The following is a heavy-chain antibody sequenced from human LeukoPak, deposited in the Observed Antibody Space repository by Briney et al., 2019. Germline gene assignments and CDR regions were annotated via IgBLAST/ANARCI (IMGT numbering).Heavy chain of an antibody. CDR1: GDPVTTTSHY. D-gene: IGHD3-3*01. J-gene: IGHJ4*02. CDR2: VHNSGST. CDR3: ARDKGLLEWQIFDR. Sequence: PSETLSLTCIVSGDPVTTTSHYWSWIRQPPGKGLEWIGHVHNSGSTKYNPSLKSRVTVSLEMSKNQFSLKLTSVTAADTAFYYCARDKGLLEWQIFDRWGQGILVTVSS. V-gene: IGHV4-61*01.